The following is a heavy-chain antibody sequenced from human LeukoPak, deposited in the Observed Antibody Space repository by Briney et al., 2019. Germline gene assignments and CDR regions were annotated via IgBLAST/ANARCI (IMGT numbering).Heavy chain of an antibody. CDR2: IYYSGST. V-gene: IGHV4-31*03. CDR3: ARGSVAGTSY. J-gene: IGHJ4*02. D-gene: IGHD6-19*01. Sequence: PSETLSLTCTVSGGSISSGGYYWSWIRQHPGKGLEWIGYIYYSGSTYYNPSLKSRVTISVDTSKNQFSLKLSSVTAADTAVYYCARGSVAGTSYWGQGTLVTVSS. CDR1: GGSISSGGYY.